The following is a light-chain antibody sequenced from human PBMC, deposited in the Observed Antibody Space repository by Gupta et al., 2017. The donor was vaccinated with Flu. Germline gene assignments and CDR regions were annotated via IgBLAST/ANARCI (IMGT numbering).Light chain of an antibody. V-gene: IGLV2-11*01. CDR1: SNDVGGYDR. CDR2: DVT. CDR3: SSHAGRVTWV. J-gene: IGLJ1*01. Sequence: QSAPTQPRSVSGPPGQSVTISCTGTSNDVGGYDRVSWYKQRPGKAPKLILYDVTERPSGVPDRFSGSKSGNTASLTISGLQADDEADYYCSSHAGRVTWVFGTGNTVTVL.